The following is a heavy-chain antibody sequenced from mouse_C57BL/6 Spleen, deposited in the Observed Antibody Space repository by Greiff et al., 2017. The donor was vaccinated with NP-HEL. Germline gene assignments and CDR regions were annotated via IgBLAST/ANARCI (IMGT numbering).Heavy chain of an antibody. CDR2: ISSGSSTI. D-gene: IGHD2-5*01. J-gene: IGHJ3*01. V-gene: IGHV5-17*01. CDR1: GFTFSDYG. Sequence: EVKVVESGGGLVKPGGSLKLSCAASGFTFSDYGMHWVRQAPEKGLEWVAYISSGSSTIYYADTVKGRFTISRDNAKNTLFLQMTSLRSEDTAMYYCARCYSNYGLFAYWGQGTLVTVSA. CDR3: ARCYSNYGLFAY.